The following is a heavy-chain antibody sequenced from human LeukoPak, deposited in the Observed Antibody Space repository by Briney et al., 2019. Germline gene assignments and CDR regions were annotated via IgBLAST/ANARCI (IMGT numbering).Heavy chain of an antibody. CDR3: ARGLGGTFYYYGMDV. D-gene: IGHD1-14*01. V-gene: IGHV4-59*01. CDR1: GGSISSYS. Sequence: SETLSLTCTVSGGSISSYSWSWIRQPPGKGLERIGYIYYSGSTNYNPSLKSRVTISVDTSKNQFSLKLSSVTAADTAVYYCARGLGGTFYYYGMDVWGQGTTVTVSS. J-gene: IGHJ6*02. CDR2: IYYSGST.